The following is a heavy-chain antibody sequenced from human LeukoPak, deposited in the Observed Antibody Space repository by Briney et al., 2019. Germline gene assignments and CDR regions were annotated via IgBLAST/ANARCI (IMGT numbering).Heavy chain of an antibody. D-gene: IGHD6-13*01. CDR3: ARWSSTWSIFGY. Sequence: SETLSLTCTVSGDSISPYYWSWIRQPPGKGLEWIGYIYYSGTTNYNPSLRSRVTLSVDTSKNQFSLKLSSVTAADTAVYYCARWSSTWSIFGYWGQGTLVAVSS. CDR1: GDSISPYY. J-gene: IGHJ4*02. CDR2: IYYSGTT. V-gene: IGHV4-59*01.